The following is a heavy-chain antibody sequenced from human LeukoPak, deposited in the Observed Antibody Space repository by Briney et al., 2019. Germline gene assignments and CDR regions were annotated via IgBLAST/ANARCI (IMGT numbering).Heavy chain of an antibody. Sequence: SETLSLTCTVSGGSISSGSYYWSWIRQPAGKGLEWIGRIYTSGSTNYNPSLKSRVTISVDTSKNQFSLKLSSVTAADTAVYYCARATSYYYDSSGYWGGNWFDPWGQGTLVTVSS. V-gene: IGHV4-61*02. CDR2: IYTSGST. D-gene: IGHD3-22*01. CDR3: ARATSYYYDSSGYWGGNWFDP. J-gene: IGHJ5*02. CDR1: GGSISSGSYY.